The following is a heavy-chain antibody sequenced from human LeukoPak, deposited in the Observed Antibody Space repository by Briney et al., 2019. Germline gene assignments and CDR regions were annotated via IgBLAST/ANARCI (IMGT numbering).Heavy chain of an antibody. CDR2: INAGNGNT. CDR1: GYTFTSYT. J-gene: IGHJ5*02. V-gene: IGHV1-3*01. Sequence: ASVKVSCKASGYTFTSYTIHWVRQAPGQRLEWMGWINAGNGNTNYAQKLQGRVTMTTDTSTSTAYMELRSLRSDDTAVYYCARDNSVGDIAWWFDPWGQGTLVTVSS. CDR3: ARDNSVGDIAWWFDP. D-gene: IGHD3-16*02.